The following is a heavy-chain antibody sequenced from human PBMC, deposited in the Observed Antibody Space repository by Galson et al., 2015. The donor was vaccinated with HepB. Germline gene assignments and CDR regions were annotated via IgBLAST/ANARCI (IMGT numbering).Heavy chain of an antibody. J-gene: IGHJ4*02. Sequence: SVKVSCKASGFTFTDYHTHWVRQAPGQGLEWMGWIDPNRGDTNCAQKFQGRVTMTRDTSISTVYMEVSSLRSDDTAVYYCARDGGFDFWGQGTLVTVSS. D-gene: IGHD3-10*01. V-gene: IGHV1-2*02. CDR3: ARDGGFDF. CDR2: IDPNRGDT. CDR1: GFTFTDYH.